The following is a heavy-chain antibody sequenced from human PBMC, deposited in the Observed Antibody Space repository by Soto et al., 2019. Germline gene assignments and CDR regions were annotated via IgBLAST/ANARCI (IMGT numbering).Heavy chain of an antibody. D-gene: IGHD3-16*01. CDR1: GFTVSSKY. Sequence: HPGGSLRLSCAASGFTVSSKYMSWVRQAPGKGLEWVSVIYSGGSGGSTYYADSVNGRLTIFRDNSKNMLYLEMNSLRAEDTAVYYCARDLGDYVSAFDVWGQGTMVTVSS. CDR3: ARDLGDYVSAFDV. J-gene: IGHJ3*01. CDR2: IYSGGSGGST. V-gene: IGHV3-66*01.